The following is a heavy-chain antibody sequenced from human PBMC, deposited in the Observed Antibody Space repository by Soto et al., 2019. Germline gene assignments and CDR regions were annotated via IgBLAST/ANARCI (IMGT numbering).Heavy chain of an antibody. D-gene: IGHD1-1*01. Sequence: PGGSLRLSCAASGFGLSTSRMHWVRQAPGKGLVWVSHIDGDGTTANYADSVKGRFTISRDHAMNTVYLQMNSLRAEDTAVYYCARDPRGNWNPNFDYWGQGTLVTAPQ. V-gene: IGHV3-74*01. CDR1: GFGLSTSR. J-gene: IGHJ4*02. CDR3: ARDPRGNWNPNFDY. CDR2: IDGDGTTA.